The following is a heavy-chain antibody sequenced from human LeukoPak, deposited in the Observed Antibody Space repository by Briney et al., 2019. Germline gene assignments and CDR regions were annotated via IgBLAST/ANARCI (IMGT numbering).Heavy chain of an antibody. J-gene: IGHJ5*02. CDR3: ARDRPYSSGWYGNNWFDP. D-gene: IGHD6-19*01. V-gene: IGHV1-18*01. Sequence: ASVKVSCKASGYTFNSYGISWVRQAPGQGLEWMGWISAYNGNTNYAQKLQGRVTMTTDTSTSTAYMELRSLRSDDTAVYYCARDRPYSSGWYGNNWFDPWGQGTLVTVSS. CDR2: ISAYNGNT. CDR1: GYTFNSYG.